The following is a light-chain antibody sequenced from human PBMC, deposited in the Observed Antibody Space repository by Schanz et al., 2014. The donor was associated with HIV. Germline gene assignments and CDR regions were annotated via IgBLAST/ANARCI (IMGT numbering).Light chain of an antibody. J-gene: IGLJ1*01. CDR1: SRDVDSNNY. V-gene: IGLV2-14*01. CDR3: SSYTSSSSLYV. Sequence: QSALTQPASVSGSPGQSITISCTGNSRDVDSNNYVSWYQQCPGKAPKLMIYDVSNRPSGVSNRFSCSKSGNTASLTISGLQAEDEADYYCSSYTSSSSLYVFGTGTKLTVL. CDR2: DVS.